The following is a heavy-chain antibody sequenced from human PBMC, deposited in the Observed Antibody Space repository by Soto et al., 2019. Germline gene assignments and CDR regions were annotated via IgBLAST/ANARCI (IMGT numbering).Heavy chain of an antibody. D-gene: IGHD2-2*01. CDR1: GFTFSSYW. CDR3: ERDPSGDIVVVPAAKHYGMDV. J-gene: IGHJ6*02. CDR2: INSDGSST. V-gene: IGHV3-74*01. Sequence: GGSLRLSCAASGFTFSSYWMHWVRQAPGKGLVWVSRINSDGSSTSYADSVKGRFTISRDNAKNTLYLQMNSLRAEDTAVYYCERDPSGDIVVVPAAKHYGMDVWGQGTTVTVSS.